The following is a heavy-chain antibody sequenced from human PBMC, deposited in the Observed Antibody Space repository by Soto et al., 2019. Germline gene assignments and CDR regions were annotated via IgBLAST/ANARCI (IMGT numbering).Heavy chain of an antibody. CDR2: IWYDGSNK. Sequence: GGSPRLSCAASGFTFSSYGMHWVRQAPGKGLEWVAVIWYDGSNKYYADPVKGRFTISRDNSKNTLYLQMNSLRAEDTAVYYCARAGGSIRVEQWLLFDYWGQGTLVTVSS. V-gene: IGHV3-33*01. D-gene: IGHD6-19*01. CDR1: GFTFSSYG. J-gene: IGHJ4*02. CDR3: ARAGGSIRVEQWLLFDY.